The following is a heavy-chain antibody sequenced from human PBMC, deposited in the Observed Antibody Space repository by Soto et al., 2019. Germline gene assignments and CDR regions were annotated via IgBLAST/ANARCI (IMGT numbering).Heavy chain of an antibody. J-gene: IGHJ4*02. CDR3: GKDLMGEQWLGVMHY. Sequence: QVQLEESGGNVVQPGRSLRLSCAASGFSFSDYGMHWVRQAPGKGLESVALLSYDGDKEYYADSVKGRFTISRDNSKNSVFRQMNSLRPEDTAVYYCGKDLMGEQWLGVMHYWGQGTLVTVSS. CDR1: GFSFSDYG. CDR2: LSYDGDKE. D-gene: IGHD6-19*01. V-gene: IGHV3-30*18.